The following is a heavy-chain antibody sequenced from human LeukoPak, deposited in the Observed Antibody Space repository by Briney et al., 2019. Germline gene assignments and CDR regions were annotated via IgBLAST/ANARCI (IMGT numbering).Heavy chain of an antibody. CDR1: GFTFSSYG. J-gene: IGHJ5*02. V-gene: IGHV3-33*01. CDR3: ARDQVPAHGWFDP. CDR2: LRFDGNNR. Sequence: GRSLRLSCAASGFTFSSYGMHWVRQAPGKGLEWVAFLRFDGNNRYYADSVKGRFTISRDNSKNTLYLKMNSLRAEDTAVYYCARDQVPAHGWFDPWGQGTLVTVSS.